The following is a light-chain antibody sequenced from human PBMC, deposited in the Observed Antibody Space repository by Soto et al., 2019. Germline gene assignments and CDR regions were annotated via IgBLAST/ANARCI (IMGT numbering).Light chain of an antibody. V-gene: IGKV1-39*01. CDR1: QSISSY. CDR3: QQSYSTPIT. Sequence: QMTQSPSTLSASIGDRVTITCRASQSISSYLNWYQQKPGKAPNLLIYSASSLQSGVPSRFSGSGSGTDFTLTISSLQPEDFATYYCQQSYSTPITFGQGTLLEIK. CDR2: SAS. J-gene: IGKJ5*01.